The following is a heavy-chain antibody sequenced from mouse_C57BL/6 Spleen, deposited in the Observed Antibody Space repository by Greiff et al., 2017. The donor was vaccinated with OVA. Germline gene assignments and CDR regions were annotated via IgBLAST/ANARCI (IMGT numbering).Heavy chain of an antibody. CDR2: IRNKANGYTT. CDR3: ARSSPYDGFWFAY. CDR1: GFTFTDYY. J-gene: IGHJ3*01. D-gene: IGHD2-3*01. V-gene: IGHV7-3*01. Sequence: EVKLVESGGGLVQPGGSLSLSCAASGFTFTDYYMSWVRQPPGKALEWLGFIRNKANGYTTEYSASVKGRFTISRDNSQSILYLQMNALRAEDSATYYCARSSPYDGFWFAYWGQGTLVTVSA.